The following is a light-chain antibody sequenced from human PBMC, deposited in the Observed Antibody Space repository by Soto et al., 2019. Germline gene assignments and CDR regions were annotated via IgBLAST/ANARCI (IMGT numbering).Light chain of an antibody. CDR3: SSYTSSSTVV. Sequence: QSALTQPASVSGSAGQLITISCTGTSSDVGGYNYVSWYQQHPGKAPKLMIYEVSNRPSGVSNRFSGSKSGNTASLTISGLQAEDEADYYCSSYTSSSTVVFGGGTQLTVL. J-gene: IGLJ2*01. V-gene: IGLV2-14*01. CDR2: EVS. CDR1: SSDVGGYNY.